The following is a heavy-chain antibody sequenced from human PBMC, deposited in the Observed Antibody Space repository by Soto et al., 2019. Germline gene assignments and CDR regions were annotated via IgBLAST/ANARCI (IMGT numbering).Heavy chain of an antibody. CDR1: GYTFTGYY. CDR3: ARPLVDTRDAFDI. V-gene: IGHV1-2*02. Sequence: ASVKVSCKASGYTFTGYYMHWVRQAPGQGLEWMGWINPNSGGTNYAQKFQGRVTMTRDTPISTAYMELSRLRSDDTAVYYCARPLVDTRDAFDIWGQGTMVTVSS. J-gene: IGHJ3*02. CDR2: INPNSGGT. D-gene: IGHD5-18*01.